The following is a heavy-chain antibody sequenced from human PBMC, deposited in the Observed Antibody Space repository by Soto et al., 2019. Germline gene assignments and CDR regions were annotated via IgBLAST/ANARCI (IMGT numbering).Heavy chain of an antibody. CDR1: GFTVSSNY. CDR2: IYSGGST. CDR3: ARDHRSSSWYPVDYYYYGMDV. D-gene: IGHD6-13*01. V-gene: IGHV3-53*01. J-gene: IGHJ6*02. Sequence: GGSLRLSCAASGFTVSSNYMSWVRQAPGKGLEWVSVIYSGGSTYYADSVKGRFTISRDNSKNTLYLQMNGLRAEDTAVYYCARDHRSSSWYPVDYYYYGMDVWGQGTTVTVSS.